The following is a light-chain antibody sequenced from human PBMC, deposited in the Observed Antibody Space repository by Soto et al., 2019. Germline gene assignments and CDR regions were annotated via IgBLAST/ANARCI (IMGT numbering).Light chain of an antibody. Sequence: EIVLTQSPATLSLSPGERATLSCRASQSVSSYLAWYQKKPGQAPRLLIYDASNRATGIPARFSGSGSGTDFTLTTGSLEPEDFAVYYCQQRSNWPLTFGGGTKVEIK. J-gene: IGKJ4*01. CDR2: DAS. CDR3: QQRSNWPLT. CDR1: QSVSSY. V-gene: IGKV3-11*01.